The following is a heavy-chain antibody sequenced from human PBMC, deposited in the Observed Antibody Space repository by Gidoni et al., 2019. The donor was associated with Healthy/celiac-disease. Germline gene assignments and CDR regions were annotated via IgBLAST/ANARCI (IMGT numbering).Heavy chain of an antibody. J-gene: IGHJ6*02. Sequence: EVQLVESGGGLVKPGGSLRLSCAASGFTFRSYSLNWVRQAPGKGLEWVSSISSSSSYIYYADSVKGRFTISRDNAKNSLYLQMNSLRAEDTAVYYCARGLSNYSLYGMDVWGQGTTVTVSS. CDR2: ISSSSSYI. D-gene: IGHD4-4*01. V-gene: IGHV3-21*01. CDR1: GFTFRSYS. CDR3: ARGLSNYSLYGMDV.